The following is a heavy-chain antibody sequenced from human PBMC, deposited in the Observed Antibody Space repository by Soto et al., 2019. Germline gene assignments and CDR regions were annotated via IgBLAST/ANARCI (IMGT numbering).Heavy chain of an antibody. CDR1: GFTFSSYA. J-gene: IGHJ5*02. Sequence: GGSLRLSCAASGFTFSSYAMHWVRQAPGKGLECVAVISYDGSNKYYADSVKGRFTISRDNSKNTLYLQMNSLRAEDTAVYYCARPWGYQQLVLSWAESPNWFDPWGQGTLVTVSS. V-gene: IGHV3-30-3*01. CDR2: ISYDGSNK. CDR3: ARPWGYQQLVLSWAESPNWFDP. D-gene: IGHD6-13*01.